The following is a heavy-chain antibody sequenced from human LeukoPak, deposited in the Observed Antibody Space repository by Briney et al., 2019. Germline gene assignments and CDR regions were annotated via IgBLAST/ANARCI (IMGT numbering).Heavy chain of an antibody. J-gene: IGHJ4*02. V-gene: IGHV6-1*01. D-gene: IGHD5-12*01. CDR1: GDSVSDNSAA. Sequence: SQTLSLTCAISGDSVSDNSAAWNWFRQSPSSGLEWLGRTYYRSKWYNDCGLSVKDRITFNPDTSKNQFSLQLISVTPEDTAVYYCARDRRSRSGYSGFDIGSFDYWGQGILVTVSS. CDR3: ARDRRSRSGYSGFDIGSFDY. CDR2: TYYRSKWYN.